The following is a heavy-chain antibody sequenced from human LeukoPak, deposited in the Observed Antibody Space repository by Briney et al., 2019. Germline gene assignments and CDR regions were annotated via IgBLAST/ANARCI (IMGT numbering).Heavy chain of an antibody. D-gene: IGHD6-19*01. Sequence: PGGSLRLSCAASGFIFNTYVMHWVRQAPGKGLEWLAFIRYDGSNKNYADSVKGRFTISRDNSKNTLYLQMNSLRAEDTAVYYCAKDRSSGWYRAIDYWGQGTLVTVSS. J-gene: IGHJ4*02. CDR2: IRYDGSNK. V-gene: IGHV3-30*02. CDR1: GFIFNTYV. CDR3: AKDRSSGWYRAIDY.